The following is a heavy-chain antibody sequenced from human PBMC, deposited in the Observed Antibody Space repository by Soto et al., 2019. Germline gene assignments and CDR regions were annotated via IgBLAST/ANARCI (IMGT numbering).Heavy chain of an antibody. CDR1: VFTFISYS. V-gene: IGHV5-51*01. Sequence: PWESLKIACRASVFTFISYSLGWFRHMPGKGLQWIGNIFSSDSIAKYSPSFVGQVTISVDRSINTAYLQWSSLKASDTAIYYCGTWRGSSWFDYWGPGTLVTVSS. J-gene: IGHJ4*02. CDR2: IFSSDSIA. CDR3: GTWRGSSWFDY. D-gene: IGHD2-2*01.